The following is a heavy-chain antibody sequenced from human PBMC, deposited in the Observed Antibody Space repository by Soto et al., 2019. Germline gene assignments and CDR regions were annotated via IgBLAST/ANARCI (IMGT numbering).Heavy chain of an antibody. CDR3: ANAVGEYLDFFNN. Sequence: EVQVLESGGGLIQPGGSLRLSCAFSGLTFSRYAASWVRQAPGKGLEWVSGIDTSGHNTYYADSVKGRFTISRDNSNNTLLLPMNNLRAEDTAVYYGANAVGEYLDFFNNGGPGILVTVSS. CDR1: GLTFSRYA. V-gene: IGHV3-23*01. CDR2: IDTSGHNT. D-gene: IGHD3-10*01. J-gene: IGHJ4*02.